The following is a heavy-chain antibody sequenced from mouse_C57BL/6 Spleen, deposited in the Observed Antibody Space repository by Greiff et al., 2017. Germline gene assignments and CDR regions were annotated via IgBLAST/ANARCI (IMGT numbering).Heavy chain of an antibody. CDR3: ARSHYGSSQYYFDY. CDR2: INPNNGGT. J-gene: IGHJ2*01. V-gene: IGHV1-18*01. CDR1: GYTFTDYN. Sequence: VQLKESGPELVKPGASVKIPCKASGYTFTDYNMDWVKQSHGKSLEWIGDINPNNGGTIYNQKFKGKATLTVDKSSSTAYMELRSLTSEDTAVYYCARSHYGSSQYYFDYWGQGTTLTVSS. D-gene: IGHD1-1*01.